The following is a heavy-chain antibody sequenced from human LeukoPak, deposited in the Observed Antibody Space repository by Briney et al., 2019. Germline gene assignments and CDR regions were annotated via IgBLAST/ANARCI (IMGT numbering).Heavy chain of an antibody. J-gene: IGHJ4*02. CDR1: GFTFSSYE. V-gene: IGHV3-48*03. Sequence: GGSLRLSCAASGFTFSSYEMNWVRQAPGKGLEWVSYISSSGSTIYYADSVKGRFTISRDNAKNSLYLQMNSLRAEDTAVYYCARDRNYRGVFDYGGQGTLVTVSS. CDR2: ISSSGSTI. D-gene: IGHD1-7*01. CDR3: ARDRNYRGVFDY.